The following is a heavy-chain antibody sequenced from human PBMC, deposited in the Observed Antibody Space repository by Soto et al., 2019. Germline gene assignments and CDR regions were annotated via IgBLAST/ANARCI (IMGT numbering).Heavy chain of an antibody. V-gene: IGHV3-48*03. CDR2: IGRRGDTI. Sequence: EVQLVESGGGLVRPGGSLRLSCAASGFNFNNFEMSWVRQAPGKGLEWISYIGRRGDTIYYADSVKGRFTISRDNAKKSLYLQMNSQRAEDTAVYYCARVAVEHYYGDFECWGQGTLVTVSS. CDR3: ARVAVEHYYGDFEC. J-gene: IGHJ4*02. D-gene: IGHD1-26*01. CDR1: GFNFNNFE.